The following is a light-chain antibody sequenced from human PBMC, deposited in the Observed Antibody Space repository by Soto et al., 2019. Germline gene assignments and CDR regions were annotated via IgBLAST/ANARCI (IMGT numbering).Light chain of an antibody. CDR3: QQYNNWPRT. J-gene: IGKJ1*01. V-gene: IGKV3D-15*01. CDR2: GAS. CDR1: QSVSSSY. Sequence: VVLTQSPGTLSLTPGERATLSCRASQSVSSSYLAWYQQKPGQAPRLLIYGASSRATGIPARFSGSGSGTEFTLTISSLQSEDFAVYYCQQYNNWPRTFGQGTMVDI.